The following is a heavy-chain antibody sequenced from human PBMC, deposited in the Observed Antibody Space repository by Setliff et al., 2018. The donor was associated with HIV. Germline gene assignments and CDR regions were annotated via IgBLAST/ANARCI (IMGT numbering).Heavy chain of an antibody. J-gene: IGHJ4*02. Sequence: SETLSLTCTVSGGSISSYYWSWIRQPPGKGLEWIGYIYYSGSTNYNPSLKSRVTISVDTSKNQFSLKLSSVTAADTAVYYCSVIDYWGQGTLVTVSS. CDR2: IYYSGST. V-gene: IGHV4-59*08. CDR3: SVIDY. CDR1: GGSISSYY.